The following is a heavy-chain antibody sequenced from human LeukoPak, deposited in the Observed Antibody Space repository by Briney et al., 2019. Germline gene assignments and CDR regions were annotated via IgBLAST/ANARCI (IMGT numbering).Heavy chain of an antibody. CDR2: VNDGGST. V-gene: IGHV4-34*01. Sequence: PSETLSLTCAVYGGSFSGHYWTWIRQPPGKGLQWIGEVNDGGSTNYNPSLKSRLTISEDKSKKQFSLRLPSVTAADTAVYYCARGVVSGRFGDYYYYMDVWGKGTTVTVSS. D-gene: IGHD3-16*01. CDR3: ARGVVSGRFGDYYYYMDV. CDR1: GGSFSGHY. J-gene: IGHJ6*03.